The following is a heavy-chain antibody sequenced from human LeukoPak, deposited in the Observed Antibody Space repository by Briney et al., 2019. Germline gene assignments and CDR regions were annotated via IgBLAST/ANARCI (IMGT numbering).Heavy chain of an antibody. J-gene: IGHJ4*02. CDR2: IYSGGST. CDR3: ARVEMATNDDY. Sequence: GGSLRLSCAASGFTVSSNYMSWVRQAPGKGLEWVSVIYSGGSTYYADSVKGRFTISRDNSKNTLYLQMNSLRAEDTAVYYCARVEMATNDDYWGQGTLVTVSS. D-gene: IGHD5-24*01. V-gene: IGHV3-53*01. CDR1: GFTVSSNY.